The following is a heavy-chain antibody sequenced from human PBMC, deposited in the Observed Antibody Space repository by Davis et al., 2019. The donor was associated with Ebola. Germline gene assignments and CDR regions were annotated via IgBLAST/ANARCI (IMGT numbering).Heavy chain of an antibody. Sequence: GESLKISCAASGFTFSSYSMNWVRQAPGKGLEWVSYISSSSSYIYYADSVKGRFTISRDNAKNSLYLQMNSLRAEDTAVYYCARDAGTWETPKQLVRGQYYYYGMDVWGQGTTVTVSS. V-gene: IGHV3-21*05. CDR1: GFTFSSYS. D-gene: IGHD6-13*01. J-gene: IGHJ6*02. CDR2: ISSSSSYI. CDR3: ARDAGTWETPKQLVRGQYYYYGMDV.